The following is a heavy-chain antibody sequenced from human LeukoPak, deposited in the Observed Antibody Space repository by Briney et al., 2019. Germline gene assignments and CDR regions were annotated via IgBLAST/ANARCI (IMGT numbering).Heavy chain of an antibody. Sequence: SETLSLTCTVSGYSISSGYYWGWIRQPPGKGLEWIGSIYHSGSTYYNPSLKSRVTISVDTSKNQFSLKLSSVTAADTAVYYCACLTTADAFDIWGQGTMVTVSS. CDR2: IYHSGST. CDR1: GYSISSGYY. V-gene: IGHV4-38-2*02. J-gene: IGHJ3*02. CDR3: ACLTTADAFDI. D-gene: IGHD3-22*01.